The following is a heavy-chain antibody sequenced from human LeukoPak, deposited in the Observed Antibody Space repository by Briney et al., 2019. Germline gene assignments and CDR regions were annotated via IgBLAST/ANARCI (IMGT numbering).Heavy chain of an antibody. CDR1: GYTFTSYD. J-gene: IGHJ4*02. D-gene: IGHD5-18*01. CDR2: MIPNSGNT. CDR3: ARGPDTAMGFDY. Sequence: ASVKVSCKASGYTFTSYDINWVRQATGQGLEWMGWMIPNSGNTGYAQKFQGRVTITRNTSISTAYMELSSLRSEDTAVYYCARGPDTAMGFDYWGQGTLVTVSS. V-gene: IGHV1-8*03.